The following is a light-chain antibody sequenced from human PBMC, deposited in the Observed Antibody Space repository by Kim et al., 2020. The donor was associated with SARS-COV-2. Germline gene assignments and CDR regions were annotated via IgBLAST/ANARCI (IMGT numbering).Light chain of an antibody. CDR2: LNSDGSH. V-gene: IGLV4-69*01. Sequence: QLVLTQSPSASASLVASVKLTCTLSSGHSNYAIAWHQQQTEKGPRYLMKLNSDGSHKKGDGIPDRFSGYSSGAERYLTISSLQSEDEGDYYCQTWGTGIWVFGGGTKLTVL. CDR1: SGHSNYA. CDR3: QTWGTGIWV. J-gene: IGLJ3*02.